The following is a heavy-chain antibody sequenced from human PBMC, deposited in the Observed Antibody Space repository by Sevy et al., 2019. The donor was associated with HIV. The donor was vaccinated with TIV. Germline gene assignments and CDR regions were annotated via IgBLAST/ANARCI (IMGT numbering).Heavy chain of an antibody. Sequence: GGSLRLSCAASGFTFSSFGMHWVRQAPGKGMEWVAIIWSDGAYQYHGDSVKGRFTISRDNSKNTLYLQMNNVRVEDTAVYYCARGGYYYDNAAYYALDSWGQGTLVTVSS. D-gene: IGHD3-22*01. J-gene: IGHJ4*02. CDR2: IWSDGAYQ. V-gene: IGHV3-33*01. CDR3: ARGGYYYDNAAYYALDS. CDR1: GFTFSSFG.